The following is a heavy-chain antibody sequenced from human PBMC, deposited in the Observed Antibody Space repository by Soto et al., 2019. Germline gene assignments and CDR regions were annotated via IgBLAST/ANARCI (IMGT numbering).Heavy chain of an antibody. CDR3: ARVERGTATTVVDAFDI. V-gene: IGHV4-34*01. CDR2: MSHSGGT. Sequence: QVQLQQWGAGLLKPSETLSLTCAVYGGFVSSGSYYWSWIRQPPGKGLEWIGEMSHSGGTHFNPSLKRRVTVSVATSKNQFSLKMSSVTAADSALYYCARVERGTATTVVDAFDIWGPGAMGTVSS. D-gene: IGHD1-1*01. CDR1: GGFVSSGSYY. J-gene: IGHJ3*02.